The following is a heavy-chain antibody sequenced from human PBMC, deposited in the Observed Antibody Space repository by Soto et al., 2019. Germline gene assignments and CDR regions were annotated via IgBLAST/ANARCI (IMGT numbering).Heavy chain of an antibody. D-gene: IGHD5-12*01. CDR1: GGSISSGGYY. CDR2: IYYSGST. CDR3: ARERGATTDNYYGRDV. J-gene: IGHJ6*02. Sequence: TLSLTCTVSGGSISSGGYYWTWIRQHPGKGLEWIGDIYYSGSTYYNPSLKSRVTISVDTSKNQFSLKLSSVTAEDTAVYYCARERGATTDNYYGRDVWGQGTRVTVSS. V-gene: IGHV4-31*03.